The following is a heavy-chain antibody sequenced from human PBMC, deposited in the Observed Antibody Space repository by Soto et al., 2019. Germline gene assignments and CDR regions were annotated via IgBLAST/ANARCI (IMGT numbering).Heavy chain of an antibody. D-gene: IGHD2-15*01. J-gene: IGHJ3*02. V-gene: IGHV1-69*02. CDR1: EGTFSSYT. Sequence: QVQLVQSGAELKKPGSSVKVSCKASEGTFSSYTISWVRQAPGQVLEWMGMIIPILGIANYAQKFQGRVTITADKSTSTAYMELSSLRSEDTAVYYCARNGVAAENAFDIWGQGTLVTVS. CDR3: ARNGVAAENAFDI. CDR2: IIPILGIA.